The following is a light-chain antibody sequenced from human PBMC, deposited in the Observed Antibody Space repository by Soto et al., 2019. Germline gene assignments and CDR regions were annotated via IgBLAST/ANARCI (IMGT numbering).Light chain of an antibody. CDR3: RTYAGSYPLA. Sequence: QSALTQPGSVSGSPGQSVTISCTGTSSDVGGYNYVSWYQQHPGKAPKLMIYEVSNRPSGVSARFSRSKSANTASLTICWLLAEDETDYDGRTYAGSYPLAFGTGTKSPS. CDR2: EVS. CDR1: SSDVGGYNY. J-gene: IGLJ1*01. V-gene: IGLV2-11*01.